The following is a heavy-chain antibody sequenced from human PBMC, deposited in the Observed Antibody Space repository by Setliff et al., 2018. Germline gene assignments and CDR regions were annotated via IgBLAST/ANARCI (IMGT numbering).Heavy chain of an antibody. CDR2: ISAYNGNT. V-gene: IGHV1-18*01. CDR3: ARDPWQWLTTFTSAEYFQH. J-gene: IGHJ1*01. Sequence: ASVKVSCKASGYTFTSYAISWVRQAPGQGLEWMGWISAYNGNTNYAQKLQGRVTITADKSTSTAYMELSSLRSEDTAVYYCARDPWQWLTTFTSAEYFQHWGQGTLVTVSS. CDR1: GYTFTSYA. D-gene: IGHD6-19*01.